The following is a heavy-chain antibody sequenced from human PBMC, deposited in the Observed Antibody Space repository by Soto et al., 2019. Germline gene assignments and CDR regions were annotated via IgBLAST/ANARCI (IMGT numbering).Heavy chain of an antibody. J-gene: IGHJ4*02. V-gene: IGHV1-3*01. Sequence: ASVKVSCKASGYTFTSYAMHWVRQAPGQRLEWMGWINAGNGNTKYSQKFQGRFTITRDTSASTAYMELSSLRSEDTAVYYCARDAGGYSSSWYNPNFDYWGQGTLVTVSS. CDR2: INAGNGNT. CDR3: ARDAGGYSSSWYNPNFDY. CDR1: GYTFTSYA. D-gene: IGHD6-13*01.